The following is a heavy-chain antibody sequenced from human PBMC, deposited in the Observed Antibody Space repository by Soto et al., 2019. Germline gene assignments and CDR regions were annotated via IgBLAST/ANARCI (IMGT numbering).Heavy chain of an antibody. CDR2: ISSSSSYI. CDR3: AREGSRGYDFWSGYYISVYFDY. Sequence: GGSLRLSGAASGGTVSSYSMNWVRQAPGKGLEWVSSISSSSSYIYYADSVKGRFTISRDNAKNSLYLQMNSLRAEDTAVYYCAREGSRGYDFWSGYYISVYFDYWGQGTLVTVSS. J-gene: IGHJ4*02. D-gene: IGHD3-3*01. V-gene: IGHV3-21*04. CDR1: GGTVSSYS.